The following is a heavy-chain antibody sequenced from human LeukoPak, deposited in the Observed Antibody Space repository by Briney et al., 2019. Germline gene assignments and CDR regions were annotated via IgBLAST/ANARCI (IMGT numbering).Heavy chain of an antibody. CDR1: GYTFTGYY. V-gene: IGHV1-2*02. J-gene: IGHJ5*02. CDR3: SRDLLMYYSGSGEST. Sequence: GASVKLSCKASGYTFTGYYKHWVRLAPGQGPEWMGWINPHSGATTYAQKFQGRVTMTRDTSISTAFMELSSLRSDDTAMYYCSRDLLMYYSGSGESTWGQGTQVTVSS. CDR2: INPHSGAT. D-gene: IGHD3-10*01.